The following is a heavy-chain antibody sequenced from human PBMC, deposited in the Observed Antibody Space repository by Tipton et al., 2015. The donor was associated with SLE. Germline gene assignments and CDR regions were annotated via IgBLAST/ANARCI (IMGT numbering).Heavy chain of an antibody. CDR2: IYHSGST. D-gene: IGHD6-19*01. J-gene: IGHJ4*02. CDR1: GGSISSGGYS. V-gene: IGHV4-30-2*01. Sequence: TLSLTCAVSGGSISSGGYSWSWIRQPPGKGLEWIGYIYHSGSTYYNPSLKSRVTISVDRSKNQFSLKLSSVTAADTAVYYCASHLGAVLANWGQGTLVTVSS. CDR3: ASHLGAVLAN.